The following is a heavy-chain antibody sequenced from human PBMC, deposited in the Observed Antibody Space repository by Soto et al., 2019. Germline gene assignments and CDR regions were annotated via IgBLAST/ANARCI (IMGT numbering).Heavy chain of an antibody. CDR1: GGSISSGGYY. D-gene: IGHD2-2*01. CDR3: ARFWRGPAAIYYCYGMDV. Sequence: QVQLQESGPGLVKPSQILSLTCTVSGGSISSGGYYWSWIRQHPGKGLEWIGYIYYSGSTYYNPSLNLRVTISVDTSKNQFSLKLSSVTAADTAVYYCARFWRGPAAIYYCYGMDVWGEGTTVSVSS. V-gene: IGHV4-31*03. J-gene: IGHJ6*04. CDR2: IYYSGST.